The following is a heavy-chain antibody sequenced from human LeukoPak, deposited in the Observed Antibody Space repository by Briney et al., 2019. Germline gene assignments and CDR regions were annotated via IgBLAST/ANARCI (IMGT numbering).Heavy chain of an antibody. Sequence: GGSLRLSCAASGFTFSSYGMHWVRQAPGKGLEWVSSISSSSSYIYYADSVKGRFTISRDNAKNSLYLQMNSLRAEDTAVYYCARALTYYDFWSGYLSREDYWYFDLWGRGTLVTVSS. CDR2: ISSSSSYI. CDR1: GFTFSSYG. D-gene: IGHD3-3*01. CDR3: ARALTYYDFWSGYLSREDYWYFDL. J-gene: IGHJ2*01. V-gene: IGHV3-21*01.